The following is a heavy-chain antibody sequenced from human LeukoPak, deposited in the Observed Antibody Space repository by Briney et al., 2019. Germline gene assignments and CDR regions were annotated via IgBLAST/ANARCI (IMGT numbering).Heavy chain of an antibody. J-gene: IGHJ6*03. CDR3: AKNVEMATISYYYYMDV. CDR2: IIPIYGTT. CDR1: GGTFSRYA. Sequence: SVKDSCKASGGTFSRYAINWVRQAPGQGREGMGGIIPIYGTTNYAQKFEGRVTITADESTSTAYMELSSLRSEDTAVYYCAKNVEMATISYYYYMDVWGKGTTVTVSS. D-gene: IGHD5-24*01. V-gene: IGHV1-69*13.